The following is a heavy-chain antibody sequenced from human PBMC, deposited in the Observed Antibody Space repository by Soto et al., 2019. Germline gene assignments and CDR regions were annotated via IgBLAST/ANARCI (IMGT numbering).Heavy chain of an antibody. J-gene: IGHJ5*02. CDR2: ISSDGNNK. V-gene: IGHV3-30*18. D-gene: IGHD4-17*01. CDR1: GFTFDSHG. CDR3: AKDLLPNTVTTCGS. Sequence: QVQLVESGGGAVQPGRSLRLSCAASGFTFDSHGMHWVRQAPGKGLEWVAVISSDGNNKYYADSVKGRFTISRDNCNNILYLQMSGLRAEDPAVYYCAKDLLPNTVTTCGSWGQGTLVTVSS.